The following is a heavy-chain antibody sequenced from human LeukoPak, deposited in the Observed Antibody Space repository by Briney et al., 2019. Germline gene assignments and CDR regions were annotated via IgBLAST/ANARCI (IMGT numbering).Heavy chain of an antibody. Sequence: ASVKVSCKASGYTFTSYYMHWVRQAPGQGLEWMGIINPSGGSTSYAQKFQGRVTMTRDTSTSTVYMELSSLRAEDTAVYYCARDGCRDCSSSTPDYWGQGTLVTVSS. CDR1: GYTFTSYY. CDR2: INPSGGST. J-gene: IGHJ4*02. D-gene: IGHD2-2*01. V-gene: IGHV1-46*01. CDR3: ARDGCRDCSSSTPDY.